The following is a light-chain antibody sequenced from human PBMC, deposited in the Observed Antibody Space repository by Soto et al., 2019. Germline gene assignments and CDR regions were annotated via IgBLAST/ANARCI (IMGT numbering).Light chain of an antibody. Sequence: EIVMTQSPATLSVSVGDRATLSCRASQSVSSNLAWYQQKPVQAPRLLIYGASTRATGIPARFSGSGSGTEFTLTISSLQSEDYAVSYCQQYSYWPPCTFGQGTKVDIK. V-gene: IGKV3-15*01. CDR1: QSVSSN. J-gene: IGKJ1*01. CDR3: QQYSYWPPCT. CDR2: GAS.